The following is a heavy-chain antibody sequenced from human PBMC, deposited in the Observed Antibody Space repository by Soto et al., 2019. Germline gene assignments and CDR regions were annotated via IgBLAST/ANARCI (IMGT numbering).Heavy chain of an antibody. CDR2: INPNSGGT. D-gene: IGHD3-3*02. CDR1: GYTFTGYY. V-gene: IGHV1-2*04. Sequence: ASVKVSCKASGYTFTGYYMHWVRQAPGQGLEWMGWINPNSGGTNYAQKFQGWVTMTRDTSISTAYMELSRLRSDDTAVYYCARGIFGVVSQGDGAFDIWGQGTMVTVSS. J-gene: IGHJ3*02. CDR3: ARGIFGVVSQGDGAFDI.